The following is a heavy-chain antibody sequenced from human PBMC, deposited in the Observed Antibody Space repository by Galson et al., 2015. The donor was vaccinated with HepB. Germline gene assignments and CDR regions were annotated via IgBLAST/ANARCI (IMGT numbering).Heavy chain of an antibody. V-gene: IGHV3-7*03. J-gene: IGHJ6*02. CDR1: GFTFSSYW. CDR2: IKQDGSEK. CDR3: ARNLPGSLKYYYYGMDV. D-gene: IGHD2-15*01. Sequence: SLRLSCAASGFTFSSYWMSWVRQAPGKGLEWVANIKQDGSEKYYVDSVKGRFTISRDNAKNSLYLQMNSLRAEDTAVYYCARNLPGSLKYYYYGMDVWGQGTTVTVSS.